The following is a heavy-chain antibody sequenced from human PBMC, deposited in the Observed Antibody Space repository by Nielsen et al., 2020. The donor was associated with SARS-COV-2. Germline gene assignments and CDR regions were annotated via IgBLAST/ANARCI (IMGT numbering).Heavy chain of an antibody. V-gene: IGHV3-23*01. Sequence: GGSLRLSCAASGFSFSTYDMSWVRQAPGKGLEWVSAISGRGDRTHYADSVKGRFTISRDNSKNTLYLQLNSLRAEDTAVFYCAKISGSQRHYFDFWGQGALVTVSS. CDR2: ISGRGDRT. J-gene: IGHJ4*02. CDR1: GFSFSTYD. D-gene: IGHD1-26*01. CDR3: AKISGSQRHYFDF.